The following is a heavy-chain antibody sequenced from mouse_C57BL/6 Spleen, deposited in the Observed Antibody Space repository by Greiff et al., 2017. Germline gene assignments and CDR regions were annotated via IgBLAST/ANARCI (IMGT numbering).Heavy chain of an antibody. V-gene: IGHV5-9*01. Sequence: DVMLVESGGGLVKPGGSLKLSCAASGFTFSSYTMSWVRQTPEKRLEWVATISGGGGNTYYPDSVKGRFTISRDTAKHTLYLQMSSLRSEDTALXYCARLYGYDEWYVDVWGTGTTVTVSS. J-gene: IGHJ1*03. D-gene: IGHD2-2*01. CDR2: ISGGGGNT. CDR1: GFTFSSYT. CDR3: ARLYGYDEWYVDV.